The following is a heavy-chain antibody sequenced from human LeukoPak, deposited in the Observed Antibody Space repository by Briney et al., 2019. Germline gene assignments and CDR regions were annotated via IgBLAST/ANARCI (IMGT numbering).Heavy chain of an antibody. CDR1: GGSISSYY. Sequence: SETLSLTCTVSGGSISSYYWSWIRQPPGKGLEWIGYIYYSGSTNYNPSLKSRVTISVDTSKDQFSLRLSPATAADTAVYYCAKRGLQYSSSYGFFDSWGHGSLVIVSS. CDR3: AKRGLQYSSSYGFFDS. V-gene: IGHV4-59*08. D-gene: IGHD6-6*01. J-gene: IGHJ5*01. CDR2: IYYSGST.